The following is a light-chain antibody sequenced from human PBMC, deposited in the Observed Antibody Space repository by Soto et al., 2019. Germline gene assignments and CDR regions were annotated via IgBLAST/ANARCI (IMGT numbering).Light chain of an antibody. CDR2: EVS. J-gene: IGLJ3*02. CDR3: SSDKSSNFWL. Sequence: QSVLTQPASVSGSPGQSITISCTGTSSDVGGYNYDSWCQQHPGKAPKLMIYEVSSRPSGISNRFSDSKSGNTASLTISGLQDEEDPETSCSSDKSSNFWLFGYGTKFTV. CDR1: SSDVGGYNY. V-gene: IGLV2-14*01.